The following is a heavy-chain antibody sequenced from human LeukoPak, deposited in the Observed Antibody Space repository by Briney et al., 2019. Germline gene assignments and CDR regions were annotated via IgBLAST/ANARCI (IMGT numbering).Heavy chain of an antibody. Sequence: GGPLRLSCAGSGFTFSNYWMSWVRQAPGKGLEWVANIKPDGSEKNFVDSVKGRFTISRDNAKNTLYLQMNSLRAEDTAVYYCARVGGSGWYKAYSFDYWGQGTLVTVSS. J-gene: IGHJ4*02. D-gene: IGHD6-19*01. V-gene: IGHV3-7*02. CDR3: ARVGGSGWYKAYSFDY. CDR2: IKPDGSEK. CDR1: GFTFSNYW.